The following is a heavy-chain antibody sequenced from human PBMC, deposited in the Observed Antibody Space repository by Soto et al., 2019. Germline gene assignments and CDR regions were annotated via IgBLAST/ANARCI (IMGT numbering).Heavy chain of an antibody. V-gene: IGHV1-46*01. J-gene: IGHJ4*02. D-gene: IGHD2-2*01. Sequence: GASVKVSCKASGYTFTSYYMHWVRQAPGQGLEWMGIINPSGGSTSYAQKFQGRVTMTRDTSTSTVYMELSSLRSEDTAVYYCARTDCSSTSCYFRYFDYWGQGTLVTVSS. CDR2: INPSGGST. CDR3: ARTDCSSTSCYFRYFDY. CDR1: GYTFTSYY.